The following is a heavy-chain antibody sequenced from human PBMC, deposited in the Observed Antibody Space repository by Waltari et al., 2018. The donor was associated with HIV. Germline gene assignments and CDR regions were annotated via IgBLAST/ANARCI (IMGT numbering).Heavy chain of an antibody. CDR3: ARVRGSYHNDN. D-gene: IGHD1-26*01. V-gene: IGHV3-48*01. J-gene: IGHJ4*02. Sequence: EVQLVESGGGLVQPGGSLRLSCAASGFTFSGYSMNWVRQAPGKGLGWVSFISSGYSPKYYAVSVKGRFTISRDNAKNSLYLQMNSLRAEDTAVYYCARVRGSYHNDNWGQGTLVTVSS. CDR1: GFTFSGYS. CDR2: ISSGYSPK.